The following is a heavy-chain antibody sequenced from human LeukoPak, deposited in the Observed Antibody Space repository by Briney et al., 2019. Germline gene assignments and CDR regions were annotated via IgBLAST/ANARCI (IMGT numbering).Heavy chain of an antibody. D-gene: IGHD3-3*01. CDR3: ARVDDVTIFGVVIPRIPDY. Sequence: SVKVSCKASGGTFSSYTISWVRQAPGQGLEWMGRIIPILGIANYAQKLQGRVTITADKSTSTAYMELSSLRSEDTAVYYCARVDDVTIFGVVIPRIPDYWGQGTLVTVSS. CDR1: GGTFSSYT. CDR2: IIPILGIA. V-gene: IGHV1-69*02. J-gene: IGHJ4*02.